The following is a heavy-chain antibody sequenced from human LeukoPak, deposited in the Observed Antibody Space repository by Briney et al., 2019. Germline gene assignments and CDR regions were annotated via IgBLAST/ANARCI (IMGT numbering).Heavy chain of an antibody. CDR3: AKEGTPQVSTWYDL. V-gene: IGHV3-7*01. CDR2: IKQDGTEK. Sequence: PGGSLRLSCAASGFTFSSYWMSWVRQAPGEGLEWVANIKQDGTEKYYMDSVKGRFSISRDNAKNSLYLQMNALRAEDTAVYYCAKEGTPQVSTWYDLWGQGTQVIVSS. CDR1: GFTFSSYW. D-gene: IGHD3-10*01. J-gene: IGHJ5*02.